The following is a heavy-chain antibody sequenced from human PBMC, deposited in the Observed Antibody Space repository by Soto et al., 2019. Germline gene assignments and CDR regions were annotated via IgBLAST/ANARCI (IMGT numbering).Heavy chain of an antibody. CDR1: SGSFTDYY. V-gene: IGHV4-34*02. CDR3: ARGGTSKWPPFDY. CDR2: INHSGSA. D-gene: IGHD5-12*01. J-gene: IGHJ4*02. Sequence: QVQLQQWGAGLLKPSETLSLTCAVYSGSFTDYYWNWIRQPPGKGLEWIGEINHSGSANYNPSLSSRVXXSXDXXKNQFSLKLSSVTAPDTAVYYCARGGTSKWPPFDYWGQGTLVTVSS.